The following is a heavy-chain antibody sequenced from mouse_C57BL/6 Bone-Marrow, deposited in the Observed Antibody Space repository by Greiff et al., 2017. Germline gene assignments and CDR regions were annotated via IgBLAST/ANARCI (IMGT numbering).Heavy chain of an antibody. CDR2: IYPGDGDT. CDR1: GYAFSSSW. V-gene: IGHV1-82*01. CDR3: ARSLLDWFAY. D-gene: IGHD2-3*01. J-gene: IGHJ3*01. Sequence: VQLQQSGPELVKPGASVKISCTASGYAFSSSWMNWVKQRPGKGLEWVGRIYPGDGDTNYPGKFKGKATLTADTSSSTAYMQLSGLTSEDSAVSFGARSLLDWFAYWGQGTLLTVSA.